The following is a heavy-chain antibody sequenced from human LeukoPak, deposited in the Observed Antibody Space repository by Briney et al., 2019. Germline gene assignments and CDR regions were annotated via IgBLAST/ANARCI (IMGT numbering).Heavy chain of an antibody. CDR3: ARLERGSFYVHFDY. CDR2: IYHSGST. V-gene: IGHV4-59*08. D-gene: IGHD1-26*01. Sequence: SDTLSLTCTVSGVSISSYYWTWIRQPPGKGLEWIGYIYHSGSTNYNPSLKSRVTISVDTSKSQFSLRLSSVTAADTAVYYCARLERGSFYVHFDYWGQGSLVTVSS. CDR1: GVSISSYY. J-gene: IGHJ4*02.